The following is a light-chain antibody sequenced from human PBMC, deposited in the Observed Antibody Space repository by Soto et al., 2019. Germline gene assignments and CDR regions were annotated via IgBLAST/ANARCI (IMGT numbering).Light chain of an antibody. V-gene: IGKV1-5*03. CDR2: KAS. Sequence: DIQMTQSPSTLSASVGDRVTITCRASQSINSWLAWYQQKPVKAPKLLIYKASSLESGVPSRFSGSGSGTEFTLTISSLQPDDFATYYCQQYKSYSPTFGQGTKVDIK. CDR1: QSINSW. J-gene: IGKJ1*01. CDR3: QQYKSYSPT.